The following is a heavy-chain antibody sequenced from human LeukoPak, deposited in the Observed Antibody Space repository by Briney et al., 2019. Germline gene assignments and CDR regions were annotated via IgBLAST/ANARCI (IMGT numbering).Heavy chain of an antibody. Sequence: SQTLSLTRTVSGGSISSGGYYWSWIRQHPGKGLEWIGYIYYSGSTYYNPSLKSRVTISVGTSKNQFSLKLSSVTAADTAVYYCARVRSGFYGSDIGGDYWGQGTLVTVSS. CDR2: IYYSGST. CDR3: ARVRSGFYGSDIGGDY. D-gene: IGHD3-10*01. CDR1: GGSISSGGYY. J-gene: IGHJ4*02. V-gene: IGHV4-31*03.